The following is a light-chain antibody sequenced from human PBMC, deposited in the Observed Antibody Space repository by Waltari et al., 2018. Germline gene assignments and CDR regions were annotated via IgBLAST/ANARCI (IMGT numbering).Light chain of an antibody. CDR3: CSYARKYLRV. V-gene: IGLV2-11*01. J-gene: IGLJ2*01. CDR2: DVN. CDR1: SSNVGYYNY. Sequence: QSALTQPRSVSGSPGQSVTISCTGTSSNVGYYNYVSCYQQHPGKAPKLMIYDVNARHTGVPDRFSVSKLGNAVSLSITGLQSENEADYSCCSYARKYLRVCGRGTKLTVL.